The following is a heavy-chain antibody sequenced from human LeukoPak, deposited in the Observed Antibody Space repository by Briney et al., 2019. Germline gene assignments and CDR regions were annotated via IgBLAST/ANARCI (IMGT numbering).Heavy chain of an antibody. V-gene: IGHV4-34*01. J-gene: IGHJ3*02. CDR2: INHSGRT. Sequence: PSETLSLXCAAYGGSFSAHYWSWIRQAPGKGLEWIGEINHSGRTKYNPSLTSRVAISVDTSKSQFSLNLSSVTAADTAVYYCATAQYDSIGYYVGAFDMWDQGTMVTVSS. CDR3: ATAQYDSIGYYVGAFDM. CDR1: GGSFSAHY. D-gene: IGHD3-22*01.